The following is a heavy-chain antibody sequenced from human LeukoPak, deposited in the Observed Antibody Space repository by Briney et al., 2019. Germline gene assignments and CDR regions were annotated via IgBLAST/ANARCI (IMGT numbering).Heavy chain of an antibody. D-gene: IGHD6-13*01. CDR2: ISAYNGNT. V-gene: IGHV1-18*01. J-gene: IGHJ5*02. CDR3: ARGAPIAAAVNWFDP. CDR1: GYTFTSYG. Sequence: ASVKVSCKASGYTFTSYGISWVRQAPGQGLEWMGWISAYNGNTNYAQKLQGRVTMTTDTSTSTAYMELRSLRSDDTAVYYCARGAPIAAAVNWFDPWGPGTLVTVSS.